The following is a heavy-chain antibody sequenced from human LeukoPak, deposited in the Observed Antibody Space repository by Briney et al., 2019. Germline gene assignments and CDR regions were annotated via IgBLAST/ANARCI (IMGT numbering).Heavy chain of an antibody. J-gene: IGHJ6*02. CDR3: ARAARYYYDSSYGMDV. Sequence: ASVKVSCKASGYTFTGYYMHWVRQAPGQGLEWMGRINPNSGGTNYAQKLQGRVTMTTDTSTSTAYMELRSLRSDDTAVYYCARAARYYYDSSYGMDVWGQGTTVTVSS. CDR1: GYTFTGYY. D-gene: IGHD3-22*01. CDR2: INPNSGGT. V-gene: IGHV1-2*06.